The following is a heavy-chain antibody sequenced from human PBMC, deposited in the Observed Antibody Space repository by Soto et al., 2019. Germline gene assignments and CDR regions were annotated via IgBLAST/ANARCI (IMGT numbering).Heavy chain of an antibody. Sequence: GASVKVSCKASGGTFSSYAISWVRQAPGQGLEWMGGIIPIFGTANYAQKFQGRVTITADESTSTAYMELSSLRSEDTAVYYCARGSYYYGSGSHYYYGMDVWGRGTTVTVSS. CDR2: IIPIFGTA. V-gene: IGHV1-69*13. D-gene: IGHD3-10*01. J-gene: IGHJ6*02. CDR1: GGTFSSYA. CDR3: ARGSYYYGSGSHYYYGMDV.